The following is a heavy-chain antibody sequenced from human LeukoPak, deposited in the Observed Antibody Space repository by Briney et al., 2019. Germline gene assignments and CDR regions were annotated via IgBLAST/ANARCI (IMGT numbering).Heavy chain of an antibody. CDR2: IYYSGST. D-gene: IGHD5-18*01. J-gene: IGHJ4*02. Sequence: SETLSLTCAVYGGSFSGYYWSWIRQPPGKGLEWIGSIYYSGSTYYNPSLKSRVTISVDTSKNQFSLKLSSVTAADTAVYYCAREYSYGSSYYFDYWGQGTLVTVSS. CDR3: AREYSYGSSYYFDY. V-gene: IGHV4-34*01. CDR1: GGSFSGYY.